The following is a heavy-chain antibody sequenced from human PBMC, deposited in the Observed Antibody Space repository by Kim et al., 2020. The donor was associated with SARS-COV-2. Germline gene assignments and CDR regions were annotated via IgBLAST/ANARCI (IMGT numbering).Heavy chain of an antibody. V-gene: IGHV1-2*06. CDR1: GYTFTAFH. D-gene: IGHD3-3*01. CDR3: ARVHGIYDFDY. CDR2: INCNSGDT. Sequence: ASVKVSCKASGYTFTAFHIHWVRQAPGQGLEWMGRINCNSGDTKFAQNFQGRVTLTRDTSINTAYMEVTRLTSDDTAVYYCARVHGIYDFDYWGQGILV. J-gene: IGHJ4*02.